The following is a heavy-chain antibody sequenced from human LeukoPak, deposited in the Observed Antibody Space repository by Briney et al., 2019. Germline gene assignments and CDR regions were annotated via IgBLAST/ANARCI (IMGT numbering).Heavy chain of an antibody. V-gene: IGHV3-7*01. CDR2: IKQDGSEK. Sequence: GGSVRLSCATSGFTFSSYWMSWVRQAPGKGLEWVANIKQDGSEKNYLDSVKGRFTISRDNAKNSLYLQMNSLRAEDTAVYYCARQRYHDSWGQGTLVTVSS. CDR3: ARQRYHDS. J-gene: IGHJ4*02. CDR1: GFTFSSYW. D-gene: IGHD2-2*01.